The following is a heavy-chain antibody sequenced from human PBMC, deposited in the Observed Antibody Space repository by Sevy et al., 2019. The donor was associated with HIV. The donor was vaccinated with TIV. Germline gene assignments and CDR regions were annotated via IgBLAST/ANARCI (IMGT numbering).Heavy chain of an antibody. Sequence: ASVKVSCKVSGYTLTELSMHWVRQAPGKGLEWMGGFDPEDGETIYAQKFQGRVTMTEVTSTDTAYMELRSLRSEDTAEYYCATGVRRWFYYLDVWGKGTTVTVSS. J-gene: IGHJ6*03. D-gene: IGHD2-15*01. CDR3: ATGVRRWFYYLDV. CDR1: GYTLTELS. V-gene: IGHV1-24*01. CDR2: FDPEDGET.